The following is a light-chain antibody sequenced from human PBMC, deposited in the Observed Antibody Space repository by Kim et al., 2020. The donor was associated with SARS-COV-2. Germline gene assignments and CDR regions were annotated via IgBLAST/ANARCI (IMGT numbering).Light chain of an antibody. CDR3: QQYGSSPEYT. CDR1: QSVGSSY. V-gene: IGKV3-20*01. Sequence: EIVLTQSPGTLSLSPGERATLSCRASQSVGSSYLAWYQQKPGQAPRLLIYGASSRATGIPDRFSGSGSGTDFTHTISRLEPEDFAVYYCQQYGSSPEYTFGQGTKLEI. J-gene: IGKJ2*01. CDR2: GAS.